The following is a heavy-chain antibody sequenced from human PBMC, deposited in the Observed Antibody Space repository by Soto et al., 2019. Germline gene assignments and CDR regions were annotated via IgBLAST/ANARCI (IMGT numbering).Heavy chain of an antibody. J-gene: IGHJ4*02. CDR3: VSDRGYGHASVPYS. Sequence: QAHLVESGGGVVQPGRSLRLSCAASGFTFTSYGMHWVRQAPGTRLEWVAVISYDGGLQHYADSVKGRFTISRDNSKNMVLLQMNSLRAEDTAVYYCVSDRGYGHASVPYSLVQGTLVSVSS. CDR1: GFTFTSYG. CDR2: ISYDGGLQ. V-gene: IGHV3-30*03. D-gene: IGHD5-18*01.